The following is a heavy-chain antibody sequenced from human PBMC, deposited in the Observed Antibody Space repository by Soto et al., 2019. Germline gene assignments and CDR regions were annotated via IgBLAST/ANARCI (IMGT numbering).Heavy chain of an antibody. CDR1: GFTFNSYG. J-gene: IGHJ6*02. V-gene: IGHV3-30*18. D-gene: IGHD2-2*01. Sequence: QVQLVESGGGVVQPGRSLRLSCAASGFTFNSYGMHWVRQAPGKGLEWVAVISYDGSNKYYADSVKGRFTISRDNSKNTLYLQMNSLRAEDTAVYYCAKDHGVPYYYYGMDVWGQGTTVTVSS. CDR2: ISYDGSNK. CDR3: AKDHGVPYYYYGMDV.